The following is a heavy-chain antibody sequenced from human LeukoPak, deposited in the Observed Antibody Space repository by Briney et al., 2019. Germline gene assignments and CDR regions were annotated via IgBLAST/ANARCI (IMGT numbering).Heavy chain of an antibody. J-gene: IGHJ4*02. Sequence: PGGSLRLSCAASGFTFSSYTMNWVRQAPGKGLEWVSSISSSSSYMYYADSVKGRFTISRDNAKNSLYLQMNSLRAEDTAVYYCARGLKGYGSGSYYIGHSLDYWGQGTLVTVSS. CDR1: GFTFSSYT. D-gene: IGHD3-10*01. CDR2: ISSSSSYM. V-gene: IGHV3-21*01. CDR3: ARGLKGYGSGSYYIGHSLDY.